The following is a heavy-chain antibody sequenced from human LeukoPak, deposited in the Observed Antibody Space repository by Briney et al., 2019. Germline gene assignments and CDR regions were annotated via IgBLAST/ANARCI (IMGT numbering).Heavy chain of an antibody. V-gene: IGHV4-38-2*02. CDR1: GYSISRGYY. CDR3: TREKIRFCSDTDCLQGEF. Sequence: NPSETLSPTCAVSGYSISRGYYWGWVRQSPGKGLEWIANIHHSGRTYYNPSLKSRVTISVDMSKNQISLKLTSVTAADTAVYHCTREKIRFCSDTDCLQGEFWGQGALVTVSS. CDR2: IHHSGRT. D-gene: IGHD2-15*01. J-gene: IGHJ4*02.